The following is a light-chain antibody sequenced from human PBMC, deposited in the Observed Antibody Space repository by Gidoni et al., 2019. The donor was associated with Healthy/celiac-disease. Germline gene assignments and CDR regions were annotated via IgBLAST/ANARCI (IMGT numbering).Light chain of an antibody. J-gene: IGLJ3*02. V-gene: IGLV6-57*03. Sequence: NFMLTQPHSVSESPGKTVTISCTRSSGSIASNYVQWYQQRPGSAPTTVIYEDNQRPSGVPARFSGSIDSSSNSASLTISGLKTEDEADYYCQSYDSSNQVFGGGTKLTV. CDR2: EDN. CDR1: SGSIASNY. CDR3: QSYDSSNQV.